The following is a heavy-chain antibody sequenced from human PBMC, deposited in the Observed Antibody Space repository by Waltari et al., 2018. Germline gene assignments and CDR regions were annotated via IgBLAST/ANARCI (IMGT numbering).Heavy chain of an antibody. CDR3: ATAGTVVVTPYYFDY. V-gene: IGHV1-8*02. CDR2: RNPNSGNT. J-gene: IGHJ4*02. CDR1: GYTFTSYD. D-gene: IGHD2-21*02. Sequence: QVQLVQSGAEVKKPGASVKVSCKASGYTFTSYDINWVRQATGQGLEWMGWRNPNSGNTGYAQKFQGRVTITADTSTDTAYMELSSLRSEDTAVYYCATAGTVVVTPYYFDYWGQGTLVTVSS.